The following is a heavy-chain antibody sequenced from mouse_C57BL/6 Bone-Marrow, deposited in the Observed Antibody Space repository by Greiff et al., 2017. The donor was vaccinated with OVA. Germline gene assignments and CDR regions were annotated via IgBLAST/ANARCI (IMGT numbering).Heavy chain of an antibody. Sequence: LQESGPELVKPGASVKISCKASGYAFSSSWMNWVKQRPGKGLEWIGRIYPGDGDTNYNGKFKGKATLTADKSSSTAYMQLSSLTSEDSAVYFCAREPIYYDYGVDYWGQGTTLTVSS. CDR3: AREPIYYDYGVDY. CDR1: GYAFSSSW. D-gene: IGHD2-4*01. CDR2: IYPGDGDT. V-gene: IGHV1-82*01. J-gene: IGHJ2*01.